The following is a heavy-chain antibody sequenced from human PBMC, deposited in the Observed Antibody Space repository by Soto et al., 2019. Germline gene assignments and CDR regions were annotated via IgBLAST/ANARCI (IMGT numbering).Heavy chain of an antibody. Sequence: SETLSLTCTVSGGSISSSSYYWGWIRQPPGKGLEWIGSIYYSGSTYYNPSLKSRVTISVDTSKNQFSLKLSSVTAADTAVYYCARGSSCWLEGGRDYYYGMDVWGQGTTLTVSS. CDR1: GGSISSSSYY. V-gene: IGHV4-39*01. CDR3: ARGSSCWLEGGRDYYYGMDV. J-gene: IGHJ6*02. D-gene: IGHD6-19*01. CDR2: IYYSGST.